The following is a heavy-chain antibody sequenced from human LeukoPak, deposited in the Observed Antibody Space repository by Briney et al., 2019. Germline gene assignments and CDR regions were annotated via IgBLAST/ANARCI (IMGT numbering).Heavy chain of an antibody. J-gene: IGHJ4*02. CDR2: IYYSGST. CDR3: ARGTLGYCSGRSCYSGHFDY. CDR1: GGSISSGDYY. Sequence: SETLSLTCTVSGGSISSGDYYWSWIRQPPGKGLEWIGYIYYSGSTYSNPPLKSRVTISVNTSKNQFSLKLSSVTAADTAVYYCARGTLGYCSGRSCYSGHFDYWGQGTLVTVSS. V-gene: IGHV4-30-4*08. D-gene: IGHD2-15*01.